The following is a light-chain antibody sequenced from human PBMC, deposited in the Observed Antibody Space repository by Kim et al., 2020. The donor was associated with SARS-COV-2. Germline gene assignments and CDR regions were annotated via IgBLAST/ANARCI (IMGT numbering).Light chain of an antibody. CDR1: QGISSY. V-gene: IGKV1-8*01. CDR3: QQYYSYPPT. Sequence: AIRITQSPSSLSASTGDRVTTTCRASQGISSYLAWYQQKPGKAPKLLIYAASTLQSGVPSRFSGSGSGTDFTLTISCLQSEDFATYYCQQYYSYPPTFGQGTKVDIK. CDR2: AAS. J-gene: IGKJ1*01.